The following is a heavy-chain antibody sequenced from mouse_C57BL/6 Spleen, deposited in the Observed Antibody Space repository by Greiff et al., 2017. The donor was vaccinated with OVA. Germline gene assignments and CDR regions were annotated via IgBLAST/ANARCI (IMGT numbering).Heavy chain of an antibody. CDR2: INPSNGGT. V-gene: IGHV1-53*01. D-gene: IGHD2-3*01. Sequence: VQLQQPGTELVKPGASVKLSCKASGYTFTSYWMHWVKQRPGQGLEWIGNINPSNGGTNYNEKFKSKATLTVDKSSSTAYMQLSSLTSEDSAVYYCARWTSFHDGPPAYWGQGTLVTVSA. J-gene: IGHJ3*01. CDR1: GYTFTSYW. CDR3: ARWTSFHDGPPAY.